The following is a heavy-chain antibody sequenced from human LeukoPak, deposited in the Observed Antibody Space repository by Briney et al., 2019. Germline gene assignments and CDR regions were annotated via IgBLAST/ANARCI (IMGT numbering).Heavy chain of an antibody. Sequence: GGSLRLSCVDSGFTFTNAWMSWVRQAPGKGLEWIGRIKSKTDGETTNYAEPVRGRFTISRDDSKSAVYLQMNSLRAEDTAVYYCARDGYYHAYYGMDVWGQGTTVTVSS. V-gene: IGHV3-15*01. J-gene: IGHJ6*02. CDR2: IKSKTDGETT. D-gene: IGHD3-3*01. CDR3: ARDGYYHAYYGMDV. CDR1: GFTFTNAW.